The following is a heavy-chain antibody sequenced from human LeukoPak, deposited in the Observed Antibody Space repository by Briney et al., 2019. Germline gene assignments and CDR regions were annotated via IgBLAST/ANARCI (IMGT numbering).Heavy chain of an antibody. CDR3: ARNGQSGFSFDP. V-gene: IGHV4-34*01. Sequence: PSETLSLTCAVYGESLNRHYWSWIRQPPGKGLEWIGEGDNTGGTEFNPSLKGRVTISADTSNNQFSLKLTPVTAADTAVYYCARNGQSGFSFDPWGQGTLVTVSS. J-gene: IGHJ5*02. CDR1: GESLNRHY. D-gene: IGHD2-8*01. CDR2: GDNTGGT.